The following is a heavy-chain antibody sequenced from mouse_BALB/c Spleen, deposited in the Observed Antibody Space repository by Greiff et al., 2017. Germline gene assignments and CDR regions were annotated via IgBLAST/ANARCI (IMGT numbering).Heavy chain of an antibody. CDR3: ARKGRNGYNGLYYFDY. D-gene: IGHD2-2*01. Sequence: QVQLQQSGAELARPGASVKLSCKASGYTFTDYYINWVKQRTGQGLEWIGEIYPGSGNTYYNEKFKGKATLTADKSSSTAYMQLSSLTSEDSAVYFCARKGRNGYNGLYYFDYWGQGTTLTVSS. J-gene: IGHJ2*01. CDR1: GYTFTDYY. V-gene: IGHV1-77*01. CDR2: IYPGSGNT.